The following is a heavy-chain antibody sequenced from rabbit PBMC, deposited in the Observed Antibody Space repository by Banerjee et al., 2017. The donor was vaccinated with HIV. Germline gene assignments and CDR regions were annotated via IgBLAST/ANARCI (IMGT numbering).Heavy chain of an antibody. J-gene: IGHJ4*01. V-gene: IGHV1S45*01. CDR3: ARDLYVGSSYYTGPFFDL. CDR1: GFSFSNKYV. Sequence: QQQLEESGGGLVKPEGSLTLSCTASGFSFSNKYVMCWVRQAPGKGLEWIACIDAGSSGSTDYASWVNGRFTISLDNAQNTVFLQMTSLTAADTATYFCARDLYVGSSYYTGPFFDLWGQGTLVTVS. D-gene: IGHD8-1*01. CDR2: IDAGSSGST.